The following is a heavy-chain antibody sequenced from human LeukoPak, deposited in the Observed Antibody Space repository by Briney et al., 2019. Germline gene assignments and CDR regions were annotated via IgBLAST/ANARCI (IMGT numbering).Heavy chain of an antibody. J-gene: IGHJ4*02. CDR3: ARVLVSMVRGAFDY. D-gene: IGHD3-10*01. CDR2: IYYSGST. Sequence: TLSLTCTASGGFISSGGYYWSWIRQHPGKGLEWIGYIYYSGSTYYNPSLKSRVTISVDTSKNQFSLKLSSVTAADTAVYYCARVLVSMVRGAFDYWGQGTLVTVSS. V-gene: IGHV4-31*03. CDR1: GGFISSGGYY.